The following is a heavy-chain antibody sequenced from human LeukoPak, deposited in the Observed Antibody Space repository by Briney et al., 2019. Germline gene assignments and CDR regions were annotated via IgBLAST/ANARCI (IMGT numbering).Heavy chain of an antibody. CDR1: GGSISSYY. CDR2: IYYSGST. CDR3: ARHPPKSFSDY. J-gene: IGHJ4*03. Sequence: SETLSLTCTVSGGSISSYYWSWIRQPPGKGLEWIAYIYYSGSTNYNPSLKSRVTISVDTSKSQFSLKLTSMTAADTAVYYCARHPPKSFSDYWGQGTLVTVSS. V-gene: IGHV4-59*08.